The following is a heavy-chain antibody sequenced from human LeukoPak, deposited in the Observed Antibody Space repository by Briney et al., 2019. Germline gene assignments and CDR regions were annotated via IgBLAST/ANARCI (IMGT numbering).Heavy chain of an antibody. Sequence: SETLSLTCTVSGVSISNNYYYWAWIRQPPGKGLEMIGYVHYTGSTFYNSSLKSRVTISADTSQNQFSLKLSSVTAADTAVYYCARVAQWRGAFDIWGQGTMVTVSS. CDR1: GVSISNNYYY. V-gene: IGHV4-39*07. CDR2: VHYTGST. CDR3: ARVAQWRGAFDI. J-gene: IGHJ3*02. D-gene: IGHD6-19*01.